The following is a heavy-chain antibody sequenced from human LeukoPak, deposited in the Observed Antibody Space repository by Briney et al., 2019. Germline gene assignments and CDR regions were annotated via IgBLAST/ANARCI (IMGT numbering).Heavy chain of an antibody. CDR2: INPSGGTT. Sequence: GASVKVSCKASGYTFTSYYIHWVRQAPGQGLEWMGIINPSGGTTNCAQNFQGRVTVTRDTSTSTVYMELSSLRSEDTAVYYCARELSSSGLDYWGQGTLVTVSS. CDR3: ARELSSSGLDY. CDR1: GYTFTSYY. V-gene: IGHV1-46*01. J-gene: IGHJ4*02. D-gene: IGHD6-19*01.